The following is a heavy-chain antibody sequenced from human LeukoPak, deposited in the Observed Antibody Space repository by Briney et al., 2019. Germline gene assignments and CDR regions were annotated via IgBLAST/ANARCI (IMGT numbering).Heavy chain of an antibody. CDR2: IYYSGST. D-gene: IGHD3-22*01. J-gene: IGHJ4*02. V-gene: IGHV4-30-4*01. CDR3: ASSYDSSGYYSYYFDY. Sequence: SETLSLTCTVSGGSISSGYYYWSWIRQPAGKGLEWIGYIYYSGSTYYNPSLKSRVTISVDTSKNQFSLKLSSVTAADTAVYYCASSYDSSGYYSYYFDYWGQGTLVTVSS. CDR1: GGSISSGYYY.